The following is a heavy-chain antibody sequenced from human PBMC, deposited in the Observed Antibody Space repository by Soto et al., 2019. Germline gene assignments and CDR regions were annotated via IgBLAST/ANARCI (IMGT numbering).Heavy chain of an antibody. D-gene: IGHD3-3*01. CDR3: ARGPPNYDFWSGYYNY. CDR1: GGTFSSYA. CDR2: VIPIFGTA. J-gene: IGHJ4*02. Sequence: SVKVSCKASGGTFSSYAISWVRQAPGQGLEWMGGVIPIFGTANYAQKFQGRVTITADESTSTAYMELSSLRSEDTAVYYCARGPPNYDFWSGYYNYWGQGTLVTVSS. V-gene: IGHV1-69*13.